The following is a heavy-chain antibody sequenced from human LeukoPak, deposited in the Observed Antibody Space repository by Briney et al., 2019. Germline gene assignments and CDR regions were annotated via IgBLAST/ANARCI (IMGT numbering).Heavy chain of an antibody. CDR3: ATDGGYDRINWFFNL. CDR1: GFSFTSYS. V-gene: IGHV3-21*01. J-gene: IGHJ2*01. CDR2: ISSTTNYI. Sequence: GGSLRLSCVASGFSFTSYSRNWVRQAPGKGLEWVSSISSTTNYIYYGDSVKGRFTISRDNAQNSLYLEMNNLRAEDTAVYYCATDGGYDRINWFFNLWGRGTLVTVSS. D-gene: IGHD3-16*01.